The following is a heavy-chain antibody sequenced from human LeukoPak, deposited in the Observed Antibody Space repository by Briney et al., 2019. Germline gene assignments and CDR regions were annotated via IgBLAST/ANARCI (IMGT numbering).Heavy chain of an antibody. Sequence: GGSLRLSCAASGFTFNDYSMNWVRQAPGKGLEWISYVGIDSGNTKYADSVKGRFTISGDSAKNSVFLRMNNLRVEDTAVYYCARDHRYAFDNWGQGTLVTVSS. CDR3: ARDHRYAFDN. V-gene: IGHV3-48*04. J-gene: IGHJ4*02. D-gene: IGHD5-12*01. CDR2: VGIDSGNT. CDR1: GFTFNDYS.